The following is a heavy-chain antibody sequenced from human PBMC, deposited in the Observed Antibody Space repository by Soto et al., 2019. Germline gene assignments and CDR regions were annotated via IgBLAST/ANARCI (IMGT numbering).Heavy chain of an antibody. CDR3: ASLYSGSSLRY. Sequence: QLQLQESGPGLVKPSETLSLTCTVSGGSISSSNYYWGWIRQPPGKGLEWIGSIYYSGNTYYNPSLKRRVTLSVDTSKDQFSLKLSSVTAADTAVYYCASLYSGSSLRYWGQGTLVTVSS. J-gene: IGHJ4*02. CDR2: IYYSGNT. CDR1: GGSISSSNYY. V-gene: IGHV4-39*01. D-gene: IGHD1-26*01.